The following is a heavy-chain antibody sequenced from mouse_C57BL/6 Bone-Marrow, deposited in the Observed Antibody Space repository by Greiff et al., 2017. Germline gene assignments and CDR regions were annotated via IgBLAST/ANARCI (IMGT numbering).Heavy chain of an antibody. Sequence: QLKQSGPGLVQPSQSLSITCTVSGFSLTSYGVHWVRQSPGKGLEWLGVIWSGGSTDYNAAFISRLSISKDNSKSQVFFKMNSLQADDTAIYYCASPRWLLVDYWGQGTTLTVSS. CDR3: ASPRWLLVDY. D-gene: IGHD2-3*01. CDR1: GFSLTSYG. J-gene: IGHJ2*01. V-gene: IGHV2-2*01. CDR2: IWSGGST.